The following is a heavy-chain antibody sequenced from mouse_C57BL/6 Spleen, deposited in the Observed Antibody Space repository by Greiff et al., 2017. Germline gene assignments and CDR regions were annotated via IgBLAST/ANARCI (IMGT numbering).Heavy chain of an antibody. D-gene: IGHD2-1*01. V-gene: IGHV2-5*01. CDR1: GFSLTSYG. CDR2: IWRGGST. CDR3: AKNGGNYDYYAMDY. Sequence: VKLMESGPGLVQPSQSLSITCTVSGFSLTSYGVHWVRQSPGKGLEWLGVIWRGGSTDYNAAFMSRLSITKDNSKSQVFFKMNSLQADDTAIYYCAKNGGNYDYYAMDYWGQGTSVTVSS. J-gene: IGHJ4*01.